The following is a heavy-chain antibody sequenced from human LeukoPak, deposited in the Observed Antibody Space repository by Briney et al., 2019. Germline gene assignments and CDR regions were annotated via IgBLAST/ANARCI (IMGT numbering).Heavy chain of an antibody. Sequence: ASVKVSCKVSGYTLTELSMHWVRQAPGKGLEWMGGFDPEDGETTYAQKFQGRVTMTEDTSTDTAYMELSSLRSEDTAVYYCATLTIFGVVNPFDYWGQGTLVTVSS. CDR1: GYTLTELS. D-gene: IGHD3-3*01. CDR2: FDPEDGET. J-gene: IGHJ4*02. CDR3: ATLTIFGVVNPFDY. V-gene: IGHV1-24*01.